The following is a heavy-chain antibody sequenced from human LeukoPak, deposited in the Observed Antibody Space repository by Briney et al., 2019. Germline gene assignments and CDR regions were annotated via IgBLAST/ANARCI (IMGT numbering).Heavy chain of an antibody. J-gene: IGHJ5*02. V-gene: IGHV3-23*01. Sequence: GGSLRLSCAASGFSFSDSPVSWVRHSPGEGLKGFSSISDTGGRTDYAYSVKVRVTITRDNSRNTVNLQMNSWRAGDTARYYCAKGGQDFDFWRFDLWGQGILVIVSS. CDR3: AKGGQDFDFWRFDL. D-gene: IGHD3-3*01. CDR2: ISDTGGRT. CDR1: GFSFSDSP.